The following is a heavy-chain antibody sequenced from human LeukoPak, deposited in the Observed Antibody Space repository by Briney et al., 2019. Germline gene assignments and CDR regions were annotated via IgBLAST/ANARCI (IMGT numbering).Heavy chain of an antibody. V-gene: IGHV3-48*04. CDR1: GFTFSSYA. Sequence: GRSLRLSCAASGFTFSSYAMHWVRQAPGKGLEWVSYISSSGSTIYYADSVKGRFTISRDNAKNSLYLQMNSLRAEDTAVYYCASMGYYYDSSGYYRYWGQGTLVTVSS. J-gene: IGHJ4*02. D-gene: IGHD3-22*01. CDR3: ASMGYYYDSSGYYRY. CDR2: ISSSGSTI.